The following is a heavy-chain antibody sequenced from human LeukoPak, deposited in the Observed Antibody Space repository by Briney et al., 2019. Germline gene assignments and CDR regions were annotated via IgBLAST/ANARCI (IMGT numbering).Heavy chain of an antibody. J-gene: IGHJ4*02. CDR3: ARVLTYSSRTYYFDY. D-gene: IGHD3-10*01. Sequence: SETLSLTCTVSGGSISGYYWSWIRQPPGKGLEWIGYIYYSGSTNYNPSLKSRVTISLDTSKNQFSLKLSSVTAADTAVHYCARVLTYSSRTYYFDYWGQGTLVTVSS. CDR2: IYYSGST. V-gene: IGHV4-59*01. CDR1: GGSISGYY.